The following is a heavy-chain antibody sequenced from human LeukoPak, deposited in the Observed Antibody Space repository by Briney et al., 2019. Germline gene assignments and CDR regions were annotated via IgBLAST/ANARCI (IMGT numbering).Heavy chain of an antibody. CDR1: GFTFRSYS. V-gene: IGHV3-23*01. J-gene: IGHJ5*02. Sequence: PGGSLRLSCAASGFTFRSYSMAWVRLAPGKGLEWVSVIRGGADDTSYADSVKGRFTISRDSSKNTLFLQMDGLRVEDTAVYYCATSGFSGYDHPSWGQGTLVTVSS. CDR2: IRGGADDT. D-gene: IGHD5-12*01. CDR3: ATSGFSGYDHPS.